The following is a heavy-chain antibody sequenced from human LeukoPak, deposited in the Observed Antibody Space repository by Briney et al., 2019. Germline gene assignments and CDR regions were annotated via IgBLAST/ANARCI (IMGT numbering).Heavy chain of an antibody. V-gene: IGHV4-61*09. CDR2: INHSGST. Sequence: SQTLSLTCTVSGGSISSGSYYWSWIRQPAGKGLEWIGEINHSGSTNYNPSLKSRVTISVDTSKNQFSLKLSSVTAADTAVYYCARGRGVFLLYRGSLDYWGQGTLVTVSS. CDR1: GGSISSGSYY. D-gene: IGHD1-26*01. CDR3: ARGRGVFLLYRGSLDY. J-gene: IGHJ4*02.